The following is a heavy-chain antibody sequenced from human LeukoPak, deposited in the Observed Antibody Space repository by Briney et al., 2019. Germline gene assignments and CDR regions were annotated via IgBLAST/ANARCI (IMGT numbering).Heavy chain of an antibody. CDR2: INPNTGGT. CDR3: ARGGVRRGGDGLDI. V-gene: IGHV1-2*02. D-gene: IGHD3-10*01. CDR1: GYTFTGYY. Sequence: ASVKVSCKASGYTFTGYYMHWVRQAPGQGLEWMGWINPNTGGTNYAQKFQGRVTMTRDTSIGTAELELNGLRSDDTAVYYCARGGVRRGGDGLDIWGQGTLVTVSS. J-gene: IGHJ3*02.